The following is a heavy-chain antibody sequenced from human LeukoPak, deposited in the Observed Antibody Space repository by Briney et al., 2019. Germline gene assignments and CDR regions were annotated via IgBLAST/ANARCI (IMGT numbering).Heavy chain of an antibody. D-gene: IGHD3-3*01. CDR2: IYTSGST. Sequence: SETLSLTCTVSGGSISSYYWSRIRQPAGKGLEWIGRIYTSGSTNYNPSLKSRVTMSVDTSKNQFSLKLSSVTAADTAVYYCARDRPYYDFWSAQSAFDIWGQGTMVTVSS. V-gene: IGHV4-4*07. J-gene: IGHJ3*02. CDR3: ARDRPYYDFWSAQSAFDI. CDR1: GGSISSYY.